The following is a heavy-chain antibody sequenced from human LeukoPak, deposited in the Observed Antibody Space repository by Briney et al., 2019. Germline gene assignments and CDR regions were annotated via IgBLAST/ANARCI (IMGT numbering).Heavy chain of an antibody. CDR1: GGSISSYY. CDR2: IYYSGST. CDR3: ARAAIPNTWGSYRYNWFDP. J-gene: IGHJ5*02. Sequence: SETLSLTCTVSGGSISSYYWSWLRQPPGKGLEWIGYIYYSGSTNYNPSLKSRVTISVDTSKNQFSLKLSSVTAADTAVYYCARAAIPNTWGSYRYNWFDPWGQGTLATVSS. V-gene: IGHV4-59*01. D-gene: IGHD3-16*02.